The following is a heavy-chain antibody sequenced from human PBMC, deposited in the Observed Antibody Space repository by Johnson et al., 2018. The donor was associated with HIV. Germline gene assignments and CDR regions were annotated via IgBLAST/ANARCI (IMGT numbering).Heavy chain of an antibody. CDR3: ARDLKPYGDYGSFDI. V-gene: IGHV3-7*05. J-gene: IGHJ3*02. CDR2: IKEDGSEK. Sequence: VQVVESGGGLVQSRRSLRLSCAASGFTFNVHRMNWVRQAPGKGLEWVTNIKEDGSEKYHVDPVKGRLPISRDNAKKSLYLEMNSLRAEDTAVYYCARDLKPYGDYGSFDIWGQGTMVTVSS. CDR1: GFTFNVHR. D-gene: IGHD4-17*01.